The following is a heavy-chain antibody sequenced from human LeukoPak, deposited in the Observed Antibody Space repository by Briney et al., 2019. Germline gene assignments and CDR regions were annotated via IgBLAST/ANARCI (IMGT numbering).Heavy chain of an antibody. CDR2: ISSSGSTI. CDR3: AREAWGGDSWDYYGMDV. V-gene: IGHV3-48*03. J-gene: IGHJ6*02. Sequence: LAGGSLRLSCAASGFTFSSYEMNWVRQAPGKGLEWVSYISSSGSTIYYADSVKGRFTISRDNAKNSLYLQMNSLRAEDTAVYYCAREAWGGDSWDYYGMDVWGQGTTVTVSS. CDR1: GFTFSSYE. D-gene: IGHD2-21*02.